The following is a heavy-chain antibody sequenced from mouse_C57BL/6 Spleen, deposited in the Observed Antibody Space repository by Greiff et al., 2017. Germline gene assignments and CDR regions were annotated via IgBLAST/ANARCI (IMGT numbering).Heavy chain of an antibody. J-gene: IGHJ4*01. Sequence: EVKLVESGEGLVKPGGSLTLSCAASGFTFSSYAMSWVRQTPEKRLEWVAYISSGGDYIYYADPVQGRFTISRDNTRNTLYLQMSSLKSEDTAMYYCTNVRRDYYAMDYWGQGTSVTVSS. D-gene: IGHD2-14*01. CDR1: GFTFSSYA. CDR2: ISSGGDYI. V-gene: IGHV5-9-1*02. CDR3: TNVRRDYYAMDY.